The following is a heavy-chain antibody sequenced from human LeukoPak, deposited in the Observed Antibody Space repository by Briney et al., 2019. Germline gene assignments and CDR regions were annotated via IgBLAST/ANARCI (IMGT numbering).Heavy chain of an antibody. D-gene: IGHD4-23*01. CDR1: GGSISSSSSNC. Sequence: SETLSLTCAVSGGSISSSSSNCWTWVRQPPGEGLEWIGEIYHNGATNYNPSLKSRVTLLLDKSKNQFSLRLNSVTAADTAVYYCARNGGNSDYDYWGQGTLVTVSA. J-gene: IGHJ4*02. CDR3: ARNGGNSDYDY. V-gene: IGHV4-4*02. CDR2: IYHNGAT.